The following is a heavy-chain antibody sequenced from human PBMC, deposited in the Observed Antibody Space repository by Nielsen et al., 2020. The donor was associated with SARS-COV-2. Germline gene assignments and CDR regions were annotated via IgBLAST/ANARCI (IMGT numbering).Heavy chain of an antibody. D-gene: IGHD3-22*01. V-gene: IGHV3-23*01. CDR1: GFTFNNYH. J-gene: IGHJ4*02. CDR3: AKHRWGHFYGSIDY. CDR2: ISGGDDST. Sequence: GESLKISCAASGFTFNNYHMSWVRQAPEKGLEWVSSISGGDDSTYYADSVKGRFTISRDNSKNTLYLQMNSLRAEDTAVYYCAKHRWGHFYGSIDYWGQGNLVTVSS.